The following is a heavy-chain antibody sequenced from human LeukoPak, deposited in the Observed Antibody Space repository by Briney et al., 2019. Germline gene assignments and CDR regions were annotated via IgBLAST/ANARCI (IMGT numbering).Heavy chain of an antibody. V-gene: IGHV3-30*14. CDR2: ISYDGSNK. Sequence: PGGSLRLSCAASGFTFSSYAMHWVRQAPGKGLEWVAVISYDGSNKYYADSVKGRFTISRDNSKNTLYLQMNSLRAEDTAVYYCARDRQSGTDSSGYPYYFDYWGQGTLVTVSS. D-gene: IGHD3-22*01. CDR1: GFTFSSYA. CDR3: ARDRQSGTDSSGYPYYFDY. J-gene: IGHJ4*02.